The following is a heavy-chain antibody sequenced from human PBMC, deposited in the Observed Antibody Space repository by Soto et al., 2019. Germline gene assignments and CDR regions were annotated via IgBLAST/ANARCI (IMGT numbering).Heavy chain of an antibody. CDR1: GGSFRGYY. D-gene: IGHD6-13*01. J-gene: IGHJ4*02. CDR2: INHSGST. Sequence: QVQLQQWGAGLLKPSETLSLTCAVYGGSFRGYYWSWIRQPPGQGLEWIGEINHSGSTNYNPSLKSRVTISVDTSKNQFSLKLSSVTAADTAVYYCARVAAAGTSDYCGQGTLVTVSS. CDR3: ARVAAAGTSDY. V-gene: IGHV4-34*01.